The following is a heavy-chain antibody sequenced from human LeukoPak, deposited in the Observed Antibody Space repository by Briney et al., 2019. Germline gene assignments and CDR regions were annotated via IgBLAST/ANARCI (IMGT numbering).Heavy chain of an antibody. V-gene: IGHV4-34*01. CDR1: GGSFGGYY. Sequence: SETLSLTCAVYGGSFGGYYWSWIRQPPGKGLEWIGEINHSGSTNYNPSLKSRVTISVDTSKNQFSLKLSSVTAADTAVYYCARGRVVPAARRKARYYYYYMDVWGKGTTVTVSS. D-gene: IGHD2-2*01. J-gene: IGHJ6*03. CDR3: ARGRVVPAARRKARYYYYYMDV. CDR2: INHSGST.